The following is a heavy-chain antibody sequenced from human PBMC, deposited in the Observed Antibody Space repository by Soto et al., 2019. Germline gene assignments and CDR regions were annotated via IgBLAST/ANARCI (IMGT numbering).Heavy chain of an antibody. Sequence: PSETLSLTCTVSGGSISSYYWSWIRQPPGKGLEWIGYIYYSGSTNYNPSLKSRVTISVDTSKNQFSLKLSSVTAADTAAYYCARHGLGSTSLDAFDIWGQGTMVTVSS. CDR2: IYYSGST. CDR1: GGSISSYY. V-gene: IGHV4-59*08. J-gene: IGHJ3*02. CDR3: ARHGLGSTSLDAFDI. D-gene: IGHD2-15*01.